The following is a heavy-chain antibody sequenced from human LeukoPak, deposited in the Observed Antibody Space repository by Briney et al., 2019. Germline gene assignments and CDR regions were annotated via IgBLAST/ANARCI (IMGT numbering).Heavy chain of an antibody. CDR2: ISGSGGST. CDR1: GFTFSSYG. CDR3: AKDLRIGYYGSGSYLDY. V-gene: IGHV3-23*01. D-gene: IGHD3-10*01. J-gene: IGHJ4*02. Sequence: SGGSLRLSCAASGFTFSSYGMSWVRQVPGKGLEWVSAISGSGGSTYYADSVKGRFTISRDNSKNTLYLQMNSLRAEDTAVYYCAKDLRIGYYGSGSYLDYWGQGTLVTVSS.